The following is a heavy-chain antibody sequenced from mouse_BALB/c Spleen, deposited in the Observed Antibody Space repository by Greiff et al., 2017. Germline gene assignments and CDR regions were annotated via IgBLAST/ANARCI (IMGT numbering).Heavy chain of an antibody. V-gene: IGHV14-3*02. CDR3: ATGVVGGYYFDY. D-gene: IGHD1-1*01. CDR2: IDPANGNT. CDR1: GFNIKDTY. J-gene: IGHJ2*01. Sequence: EVKLVESGAELVKPGASVKLSCTASGFNIKDTYMHWVKQRPEQGLEWIGRIDPANGNTKYDPKFQGKATITADTSSNTAYLQLSSLTSEDTAVYYCATGVVGGYYFDYWGQGTTLTVSS.